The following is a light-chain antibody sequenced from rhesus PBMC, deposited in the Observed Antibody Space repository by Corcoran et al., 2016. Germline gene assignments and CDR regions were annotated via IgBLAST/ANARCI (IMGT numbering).Light chain of an antibody. CDR2: KVS. V-gene: IGKV2-64*01. Sequence: DVVMTQSPLSLPITPGQPASISCRSSKSLVHSDGNTYLSWYQQKPGQPPRHLIYKVSNRGSGVPERISGSGAGTDFTLKISRVEAEDVGVYYCGPGTHWPTFGQGTKVEIK. CDR3: GPGTHWPT. J-gene: IGKJ1*01. CDR1: KSLVHSDGNTY.